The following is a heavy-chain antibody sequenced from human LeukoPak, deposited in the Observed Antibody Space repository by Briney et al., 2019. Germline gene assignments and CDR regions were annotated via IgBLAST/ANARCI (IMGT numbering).Heavy chain of an antibody. CDR2: IYYSGST. V-gene: IGHV4-39*01. CDR1: GGSISSSSYY. J-gene: IGHJ4*02. D-gene: IGHD2-2*01. CDR3: ARGFAMTEYYFDY. Sequence: SETLSLTCTVSGGSISSSSYYWGWIRQPPGKGLEWIGSIYYSGSTYYNPSLKSRVTISVDTSKNQFSLKLSSVTAADTAVYYCARGFAMTEYYFDYWGQGTLVTVSS.